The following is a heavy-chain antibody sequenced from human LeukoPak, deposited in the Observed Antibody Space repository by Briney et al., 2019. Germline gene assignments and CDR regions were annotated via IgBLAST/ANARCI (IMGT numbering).Heavy chain of an antibody. Sequence: ASQTLSLTCAISGDSVSSNSTAWNWIRQSPSRGLEWLGRTYYRSKWYNDYAVSVKSRITINPDTSKNQFSLQLNSVTPEDTAVYYCARIGIAAAGTNYYYYMDVWGKGTTVTVS. CDR3: ARIGIAAAGTNYYYYMDV. CDR1: GDSVSSNSTA. J-gene: IGHJ6*03. CDR2: TYYRSKWYN. D-gene: IGHD6-13*01. V-gene: IGHV6-1*01.